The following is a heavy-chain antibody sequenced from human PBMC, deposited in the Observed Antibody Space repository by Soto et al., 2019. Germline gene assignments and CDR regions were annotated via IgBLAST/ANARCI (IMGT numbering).Heavy chain of an antibody. D-gene: IGHD6-13*01. Sequence: GGSLRLSCAASGFNFYTYAMSWVRQAAGRGLEWVSAISSGGDNTYYAASVKGRFTISRENSKNTLYLQMNSLRAEDTAVYYCAKKRAAQEHSKIRVETHALLLDYWGQGTLVTVSS. V-gene: IGHV3-23*01. CDR3: AKKRAAQEHSKIRVETHALLLDY. CDR1: GFNFYTYA. J-gene: IGHJ4*02. CDR2: ISSGGDNT.